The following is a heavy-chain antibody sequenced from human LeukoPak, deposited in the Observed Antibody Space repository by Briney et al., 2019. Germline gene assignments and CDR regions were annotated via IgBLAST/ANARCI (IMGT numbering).Heavy chain of an antibody. CDR2: IYHSGST. CDR1: GGSISSGGYS. J-gene: IGHJ4*02. Sequence: SQTLSLTCAGSGGSISSGGYSWSWIRQPPRKGLEWIGYIYHSGSTYYNPSLKSRVTISVDRSKNQFSLKLSSVTAADTAVYYCARVRGSREFDYWGQGTLVTVSS. D-gene: IGHD1-26*01. CDR3: ARVRGSREFDY. V-gene: IGHV4-30-2*01.